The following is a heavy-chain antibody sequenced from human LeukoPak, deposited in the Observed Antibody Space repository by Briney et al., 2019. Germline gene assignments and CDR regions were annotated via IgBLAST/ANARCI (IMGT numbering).Heavy chain of an antibody. CDR2: IVVGSGNT. CDR1: GFTFTSSA. Sequence: SVKVSCKASGFTFTSSAMQWVRQARGQRLEWIGWIVVGSGNTNYAQKFQGRVTITRNTSISTAYMEVRSLRSDDTAVYYCARAQTTGFGESLHYWGQGTLVTVSS. V-gene: IGHV1-58*02. J-gene: IGHJ4*02. D-gene: IGHD3-10*01. CDR3: ARAQTTGFGESLHY.